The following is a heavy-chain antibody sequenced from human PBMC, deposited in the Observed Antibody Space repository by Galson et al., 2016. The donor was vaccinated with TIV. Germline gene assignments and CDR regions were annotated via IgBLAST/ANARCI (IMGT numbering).Heavy chain of an antibody. CDR1: GYTFTSYY. D-gene: IGHD6-19*01. CDR2: INPSGGST. Sequence: SVKVSCKASGYTFTSYYMHWVRQAPGQGLEWMGIINPSGGSTSYAQKFQGRVTMTRDTATSTVYMELSSLRSEDTAVYYCARVLEVAGTDYWGQGTLVTVSS. J-gene: IGHJ4*02. CDR3: ARVLEVAGTDY. V-gene: IGHV1-46*01.